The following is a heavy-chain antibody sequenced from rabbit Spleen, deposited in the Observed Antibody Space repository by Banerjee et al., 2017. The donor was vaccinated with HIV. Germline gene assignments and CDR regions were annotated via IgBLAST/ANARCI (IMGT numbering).Heavy chain of an antibody. V-gene: IGHV1S7*01. D-gene: IGHD4-1*01. CDR2: IDPVFGIT. Sequence: QLKESGGGLVQPGGSLKLSCKASGFTLSSYWMSWGRRAPGKGLEWIGYIDPVFGITYYATWVNGRFTISSDNAQTTVDLQLNSLTAADTATYFCARDRGSGWGDAFDPWGPGTLVTVS. CDR1: GFTLSSYW. J-gene: IGHJ2*01. CDR3: ARDRGSGWGDAFDP.